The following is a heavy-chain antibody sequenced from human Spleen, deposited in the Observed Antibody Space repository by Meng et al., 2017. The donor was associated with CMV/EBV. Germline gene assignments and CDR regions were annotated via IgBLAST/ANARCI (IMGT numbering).Heavy chain of an antibody. CDR3: ARGVGKYSSSFAWFDP. CDR1: GGSISTYY. Sequence: SETLSLTCNVSGGSISTYYWSWNRQPPGKGLEWIGYIYSSWSTDYNPSLKSRVTISIDTSRNQFSLKLSSVTAADTAVYYCARGVGKYSSSFAWFDPWVQGTLVTVSS. V-gene: IGHV4-59*01. CDR2: IYSSWST. D-gene: IGHD6-6*01. J-gene: IGHJ5*02.